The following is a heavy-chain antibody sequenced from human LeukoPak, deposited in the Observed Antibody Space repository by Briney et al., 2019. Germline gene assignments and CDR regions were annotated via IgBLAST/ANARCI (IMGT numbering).Heavy chain of an antibody. V-gene: IGHV4-59*01. CDR2: IYYSGST. CDR3: ARAGQGYCTSASCYLSLDY. D-gene: IGHD2-2*01. J-gene: IGHJ4*02. CDR1: GGSLSSYY. Sequence: SETLSLTCTVSGGSLSSYYWSWIRQPPGKGLEWIGYIYYSGSTNYNLSLKSRVTISVDTSKNQFSLKLSSVTAADTAVYYCARAGQGYCTSASCYLSLDYWGQGTLVTVSS.